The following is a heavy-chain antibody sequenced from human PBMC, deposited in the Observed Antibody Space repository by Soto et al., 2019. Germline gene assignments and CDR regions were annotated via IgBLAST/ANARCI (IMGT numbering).Heavy chain of an antibody. V-gene: IGHV3-7*05. CDR1: GFTFSSHW. J-gene: IGHJ6*02. Sequence: GGSLRLSCTASGFTFSSHWMSWVRQAPGKGLEWVANIKQDGSEKYYVDSVKGRFTISRDNAKNSLYLQMNSLRAEDTALYYCAVGNYYYGLDVWGQGTTVTVSS. CDR2: IKQDGSEK. CDR3: AVGNYYYGLDV.